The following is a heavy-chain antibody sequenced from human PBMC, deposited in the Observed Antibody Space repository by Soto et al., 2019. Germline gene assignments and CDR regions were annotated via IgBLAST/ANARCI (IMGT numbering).Heavy chain of an antibody. CDR1: GFSFSVYT. CDR2: ISSSSSYI. D-gene: IGHD6-6*01. Sequence: GSLRLSCAASGFSFSVYTMNWVRQAPGKGLEWVSSISSSSSYIYYADSLKGRFTISRDNAKNSVYLQMNSLRAEDTAVYYCARGIAARTPPDSWGQGTLVTVS. V-gene: IGHV3-21*01. J-gene: IGHJ4*02. CDR3: ARGIAARTPPDS.